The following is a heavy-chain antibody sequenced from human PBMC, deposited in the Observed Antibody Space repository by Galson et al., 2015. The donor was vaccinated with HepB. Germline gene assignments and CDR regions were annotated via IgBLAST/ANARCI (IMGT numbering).Heavy chain of an antibody. V-gene: IGHV3-11*01. J-gene: IGHJ3*02. CDR3: ARGLSYDSSGYYDAFDI. CDR1: GFTFSDYY. CDR2: ISSSGSTI. D-gene: IGHD3-22*01. Sequence: SLRLSCAASGFTFSDYYMSWIRQAPGKGLEWVSYISSSGSTIYYADSVEGRFTISRDNAKNSLYLQMNSLRAEDTAVYYCARGLSYDSSGYYDAFDIWGQGTMVTVSS.